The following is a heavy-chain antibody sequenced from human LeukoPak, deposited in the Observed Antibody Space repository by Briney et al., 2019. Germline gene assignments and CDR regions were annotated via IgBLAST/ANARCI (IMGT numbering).Heavy chain of an antibody. Sequence: SVKVSFKASGDTFSSYAVSWVRQAPGQGLEWMGGIIPIFGTANYAQKFQGRVTITADGSTSTAYMELSSLRSEDTAVYYCAIQVGATSGWFVRWGRGTLVTVSS. J-gene: IGHJ5*02. D-gene: IGHD1-26*01. CDR2: IIPIFGTA. CDR1: GDTFSSYA. CDR3: AIQVGATSGWFVR. V-gene: IGHV1-69*13.